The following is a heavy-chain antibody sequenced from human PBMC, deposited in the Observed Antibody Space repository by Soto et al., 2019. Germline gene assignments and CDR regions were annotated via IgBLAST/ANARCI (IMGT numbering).Heavy chain of an antibody. CDR1: GGTFSSYT. Sequence: SVKVSFKASGGTFSSYTISWVRQAPGQGLEWMGRIIPILGIANYAQKFQGRVTITADKSTSTAYMELSSLRSEDTAVYYCARETSMGRSTSCYDFCNWFHPWGQATRVSVAS. CDR3: ARETSMGRSTSCYDFCNWFHP. CDR2: IIPILGIA. V-gene: IGHV1-69*04. J-gene: IGHJ5*02. D-gene: IGHD2-2*01.